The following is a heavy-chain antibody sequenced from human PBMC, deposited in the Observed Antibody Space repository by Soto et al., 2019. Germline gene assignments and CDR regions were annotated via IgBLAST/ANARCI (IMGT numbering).Heavy chain of an antibody. CDR3: ARVLSYSSGWYYFDY. Sequence: LETLSLTCTVSGGSISSSSYYWGWIRQPPGKGLEWIGSIYYSGSTYYNPSLKSRVTISVDTSKNQFSLKLSSVTAADTAVYYCARVLSYSSGWYYFDYWGQGTLVTVSS. J-gene: IGHJ4*02. CDR1: GGSISSSSYY. CDR2: IYYSGST. V-gene: IGHV4-39*01. D-gene: IGHD6-19*01.